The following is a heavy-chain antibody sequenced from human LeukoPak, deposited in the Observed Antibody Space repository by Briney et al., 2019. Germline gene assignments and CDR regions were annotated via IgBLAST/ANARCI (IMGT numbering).Heavy chain of an antibody. CDR3: ARDKRLLVRWGFDP. CDR2: IYHSGST. Sequence: PSGTLSLTCAVSGDSISSSNWWSWVRQPPGKGLEWSGEIYHSGSTNYNPSLKSRVTISVDKSKNQFSLKLSSVTAADTAVYYCARDKRLLVRWGFDPWGQGTLVTVSS. V-gene: IGHV4-4*02. J-gene: IGHJ5*02. D-gene: IGHD3-10*01. CDR1: GDSISSSNW.